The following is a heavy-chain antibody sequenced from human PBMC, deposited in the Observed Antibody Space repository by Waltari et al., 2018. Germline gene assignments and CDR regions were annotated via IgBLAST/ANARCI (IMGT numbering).Heavy chain of an antibody. J-gene: IGHJ4*02. V-gene: IGHV3-30*18. CDR1: GFTFSSYG. D-gene: IGHD6-19*01. Sequence: QVQLVESGGGVVQPGRSLRLSCAASGFTFSSYGMHWVRQAPGKGLEWVAVISYDGSNKYYADSVKGRFTISRDNSKNTLYLQMNSLRAEDTAVYYCAKDHSSGWYGGIFDSWGQGTLVTISS. CDR3: AKDHSSGWYGGIFDS. CDR2: ISYDGSNK.